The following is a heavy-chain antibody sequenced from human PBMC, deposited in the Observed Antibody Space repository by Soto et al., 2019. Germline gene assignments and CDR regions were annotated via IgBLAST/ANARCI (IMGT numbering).Heavy chain of an antibody. D-gene: IGHD6-6*01. Sequence: GSLRLSCATSGLTFSNYAMSWVRQAPGGGLEWVSSMSGSSSTTYYADSVRGRFTISRDRSKNTLYLQMSSLRAEDTALYYCAKDLEIAARLNWFDPWGQGTLVTVSS. J-gene: IGHJ5*02. CDR2: MSGSSSTT. V-gene: IGHV3-23*01. CDR1: GLTFSNYA. CDR3: AKDLEIAARLNWFDP.